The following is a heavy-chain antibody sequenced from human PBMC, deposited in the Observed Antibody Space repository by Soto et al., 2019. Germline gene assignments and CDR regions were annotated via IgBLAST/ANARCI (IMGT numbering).Heavy chain of an antibody. CDR1: GYTFTSYD. CDR2: ISAYNDNT. V-gene: IGHV1-18*01. J-gene: IGHJ6*02. CDR3: ARDLRSGMDV. Sequence: ASVKVSCKASGYTFTSYDITWVRQAPGQGLECMGWISAYNDNTNYAQKLQGRVTMTTXTXXSXXXMXLXXLRXDDTAVYYCARDLRSGMDVWGQGTTVTVSS.